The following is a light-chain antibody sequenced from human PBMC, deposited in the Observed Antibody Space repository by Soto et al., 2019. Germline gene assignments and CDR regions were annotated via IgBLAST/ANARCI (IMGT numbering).Light chain of an antibody. CDR1: QSVSSD. Sequence: EIVMTQSPATLSVSPGERATLSCRASQSVSSDLAWYQQKPGQAPRLLLYGAYSRATGIPARFSGSGSGTDFTLTISSLEPEDFAVYYCKQRSNWPITFGQGTRLENK. CDR3: KQRSNWPIT. CDR2: GAY. J-gene: IGKJ5*01. V-gene: IGKV3-11*01.